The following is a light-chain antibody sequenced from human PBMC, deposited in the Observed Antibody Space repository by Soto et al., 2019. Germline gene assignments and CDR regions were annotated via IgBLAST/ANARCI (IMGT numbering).Light chain of an antibody. J-gene: IGLJ1*01. Sequence: QSALTQPASVSGAPGQSITISCTGTSSDVGGYNFVSWYQQHPGKAPKLMIYDVSNRPSGLSNRFTGSKSGNTASLTNAGLQAEDEADYYCSSYTSSSTLVFGTGTKLTVL. CDR3: SSYTSSSTLV. V-gene: IGLV2-14*01. CDR1: SSDVGGYNF. CDR2: DVS.